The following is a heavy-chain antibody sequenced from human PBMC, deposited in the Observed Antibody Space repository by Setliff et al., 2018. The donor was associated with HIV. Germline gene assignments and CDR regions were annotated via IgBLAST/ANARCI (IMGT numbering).Heavy chain of an antibody. CDR2: IYYSGST. CDR1: GGSISSGDYY. J-gene: IGHJ4*02. Sequence: TLSLTCTVSGGSISSGDYYWSWICQPPGKGLEWIGYIYYSGSTYYNPSLKSRVTISVDTSKNQFSLKLSSVTAADTAVYYCARERRYYDSSGDFDYWGQGTLVTVSS. V-gene: IGHV4-30-4*08. D-gene: IGHD3-22*01. CDR3: ARERRYYDSSGDFDY.